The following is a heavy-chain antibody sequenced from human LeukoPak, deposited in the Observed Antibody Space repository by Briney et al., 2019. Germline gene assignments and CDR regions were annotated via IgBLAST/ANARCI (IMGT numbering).Heavy chain of an antibody. CDR3: ARVRKIVNFGNPPRIDYFYYYGMDV. V-gene: IGHV4-39*07. D-gene: IGHD2/OR15-2a*01. CDR2: IYYRGNA. Sequence: PSETLSLTCTVSGGSISSSNYYWAWIRQPPGQGLEWIGSIYYRGNAYYNPSLKSRVTISVDTSKNQFSLSLSSVTAADTAVYYCARVRKIVNFGNPPRIDYFYYYGMDVWGQGTTVTVSS. J-gene: IGHJ6*02. CDR1: GGSISSSNYY.